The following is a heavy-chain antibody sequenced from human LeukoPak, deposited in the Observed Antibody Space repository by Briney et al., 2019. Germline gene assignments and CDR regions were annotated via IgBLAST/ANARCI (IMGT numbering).Heavy chain of an antibody. Sequence: GGSLRLSCAASGFDFSIYAIGWVRQAPGRGLEWVSSISSGSSFQNYAHSVKGRFTISRDNAKNSVYLQMNRLRAEDPAVYFCAREGDPPGFYYYHHLDVWGKGTTVTVSS. V-gene: IGHV3-21*01. CDR3: AREGDPPGFYYYHHLDV. CDR1: GFDFSIYA. D-gene: IGHD3-16*01. J-gene: IGHJ6*03. CDR2: ISSGSSFQ.